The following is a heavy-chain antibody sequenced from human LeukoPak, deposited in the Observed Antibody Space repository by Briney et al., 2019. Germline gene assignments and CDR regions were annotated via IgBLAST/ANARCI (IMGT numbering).Heavy chain of an antibody. D-gene: IGHD6-19*01. J-gene: IGHJ6*03. CDR1: GFTVSSNY. CDR2: IYSGGST. V-gene: IGHV3-53*01. Sequence: PGGSLRLSCAASGFTVSSNYMSWVRQAPGKGLEWVSVIYSGGSTYYADSVKGRFTISRDNSKNTLYLQMNSLRAEDTAVYYCARGPTTGWYNYYYMDVWGKGTTVTISS. CDR3: ARGPTTGWYNYYYMDV.